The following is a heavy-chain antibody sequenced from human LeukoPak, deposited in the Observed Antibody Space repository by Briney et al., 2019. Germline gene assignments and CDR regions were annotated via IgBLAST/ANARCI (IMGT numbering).Heavy chain of an antibody. J-gene: IGHJ5*02. Sequence: ASVQVSCKASGYTFTGYYMQWVRQAPGQGLELMGWINPNSGVTNYAQKFQGRVTMTRDTSISTAYMELSRLRSDDTSVYYCARDRVAAVNWFDPWGQGTLVTVSS. D-gene: IGHD6-13*01. CDR1: GYTFTGYY. CDR2: INPNSGVT. CDR3: ARDRVAAVNWFDP. V-gene: IGHV1-2*02.